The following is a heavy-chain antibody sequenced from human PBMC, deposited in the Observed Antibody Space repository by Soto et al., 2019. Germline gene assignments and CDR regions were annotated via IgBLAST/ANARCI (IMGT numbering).Heavy chain of an antibody. J-gene: IGHJ6*03. CDR1: GFTFSSYA. CDR3: AXMAIAARGYYYYYYMDV. V-gene: IGHV3-23*01. D-gene: IGHD6-6*01. CDR2: ISGSGGST. Sequence: SGFTFSSYAMSWVRQAPGKGLEWVSAISGSGGSTYYADSVKGRFTISRDNSKNTLYLQMNSLRAEDTAVYYFAXMAIAARGYYYYYYMDVWGKGTTVTVSS.